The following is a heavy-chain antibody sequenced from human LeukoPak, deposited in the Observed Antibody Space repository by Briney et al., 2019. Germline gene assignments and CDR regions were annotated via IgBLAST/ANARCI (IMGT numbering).Heavy chain of an antibody. CDR1: GGSISSSSYY. CDR3: ASYPYYFDY. J-gene: IGHJ4*02. D-gene: IGHD3-16*02. Sequence: SETLSLTCTVSGGSISSSSYYWGWIRQPPGKGLEWIGSIYYSGSTYYNPSLKSRVTISVDTSKNQFSLKLSSVTAADTAVYYCASYPYYFDYWGQGTLVTVSS. CDR2: IYYSGST. V-gene: IGHV4-39*07.